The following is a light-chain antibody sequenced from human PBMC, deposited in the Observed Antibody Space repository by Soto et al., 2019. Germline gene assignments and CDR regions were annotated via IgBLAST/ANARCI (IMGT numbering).Light chain of an antibody. CDR2: GAS. CDR1: QSVNSNY. V-gene: IGKV3-20*01. J-gene: IGKJ1*01. Sequence: EMVMTQSPAILSVSPGESATLSCRASQSVNSNYLAWYQQKPGQAPRLLMYGASSRATGIPDRFSGSGSGTDFTLTISRLEPEDFAVYYCQQYGSSLTWTFGQGTKVDI. CDR3: QQYGSSLTWT.